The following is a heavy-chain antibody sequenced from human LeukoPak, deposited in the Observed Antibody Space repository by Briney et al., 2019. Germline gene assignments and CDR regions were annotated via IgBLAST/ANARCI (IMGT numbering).Heavy chain of an antibody. D-gene: IGHD3/OR15-3a*01. CDR2: ISSSGSTI. V-gene: IGHV3-48*03. J-gene: IGHJ4*02. CDR1: GFTFSSYV. Sequence: GGSLRLSCAASGFTFSSYVMNWVRQAPGKGLEWVSYISSSGSTIYYADSVKGRFTISRGNAKNSLYLQMNSLRAEDTAVYYCARDIRAGGYTVFDYWGQGTLVTVSS. CDR3: ARDIRAGGYTVFDY.